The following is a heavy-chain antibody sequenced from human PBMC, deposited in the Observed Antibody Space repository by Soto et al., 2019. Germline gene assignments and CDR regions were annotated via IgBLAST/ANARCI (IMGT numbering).Heavy chain of an antibody. Sequence: ASVKVSCXTSGYTFNTYYISWLRQAPGQVLEWIGLISTYNGNTNYVPKFQGRITITTDTSTSTAYMELRSLRSDYTALYFCARDTSNYFDFGGQGTPVTASS. V-gene: IGHV1-18*01. J-gene: IGHJ4*02. CDR3: ARDTSNYFDF. CDR1: GYTFNTYY. D-gene: IGHD2-2*01. CDR2: ISTYNGNT.